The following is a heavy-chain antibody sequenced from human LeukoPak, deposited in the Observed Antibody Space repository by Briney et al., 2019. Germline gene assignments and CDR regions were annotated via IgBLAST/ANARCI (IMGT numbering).Heavy chain of an antibody. J-gene: IGHJ6*03. Sequence: ASVKVSCKASGYTFTSYDINWVRQATGQGLEWMGWLNPNSGNSGYAQKFQGRVTMTRNTSISTAYMELSSLRSEDTAVYYCATGSSGWFADYYYYYMDVWGKRTTVTVSS. V-gene: IGHV1-8*01. CDR2: LNPNSGNS. D-gene: IGHD6-19*01. CDR3: ATGSSGWFADYYYYYMDV. CDR1: GYTFTSYD.